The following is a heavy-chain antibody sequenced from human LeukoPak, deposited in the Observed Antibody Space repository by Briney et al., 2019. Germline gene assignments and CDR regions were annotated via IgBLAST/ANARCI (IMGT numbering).Heavy chain of an antibody. CDR3: ARHKRAVTTSGRFDY. CDR2: IYYSGST. Sequence: SETLSLTCTVSGGSISSSSYYWGWIRQPPGTGLEWIGSIYYSGSTYYNPSLKSRVTISVDTSKNQFSLKLSSVTAADTAVYYCARHKRAVTTSGRFDYWGQGTLVTVSS. D-gene: IGHD4-17*01. V-gene: IGHV4-39*01. CDR1: GGSISSSSYY. J-gene: IGHJ4*02.